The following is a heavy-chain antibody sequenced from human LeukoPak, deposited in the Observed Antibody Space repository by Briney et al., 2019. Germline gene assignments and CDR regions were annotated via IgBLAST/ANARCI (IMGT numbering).Heavy chain of an antibody. J-gene: IGHJ4*02. V-gene: IGHV4-4*07. Sequence: SETLSLTCTVSGGSISSYYWSWIRQPAGKGLEWIGRIYTSGSTNYNPSLKSRVTMSVDTSKDQFSLKLSSVTAADTAVYYCAAYVDTAMVFDYWGQGTLVTVSS. CDR2: IYTSGST. CDR3: AAYVDTAMVFDY. D-gene: IGHD5-18*01. CDR1: GGSISSYY.